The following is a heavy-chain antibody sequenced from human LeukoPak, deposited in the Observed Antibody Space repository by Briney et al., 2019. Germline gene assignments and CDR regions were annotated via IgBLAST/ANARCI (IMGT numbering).Heavy chain of an antibody. V-gene: IGHV5-51*01. D-gene: IGHD5-12*01. CDR2: IYPGDSDT. Sequence: GESLKISCKGPGYSFTTHWIGWVRQMPGKGLEWMGIIYPGDSDTTYSPSFQGQVTFSADKSISTAYLQWSSLKATDTAIYYCTRPDGGYAYWGQGTLVTVSS. CDR1: GYSFTTHW. CDR3: TRPDGGYAY. J-gene: IGHJ4*02.